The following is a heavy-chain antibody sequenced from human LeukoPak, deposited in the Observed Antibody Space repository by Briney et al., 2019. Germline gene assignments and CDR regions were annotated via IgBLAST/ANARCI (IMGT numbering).Heavy chain of an antibody. CDR3: AREDIVVVPAATGGYYYYGMDV. CDR2: ISSSSSYI. J-gene: IGHJ6*02. Sequence: GGSLRLSCAASGFTFSSYAMTWVRQAPGKGLEWVSSISSSSSYIYYADSVKGRFTISRDNAKNSLYLQMNSLRAEDTAVYYCAREDIVVVPAATGGYYYYGMDVWGQGTTVTVSS. D-gene: IGHD2-2*01. CDR1: GFTFSSYA. V-gene: IGHV3-21*01.